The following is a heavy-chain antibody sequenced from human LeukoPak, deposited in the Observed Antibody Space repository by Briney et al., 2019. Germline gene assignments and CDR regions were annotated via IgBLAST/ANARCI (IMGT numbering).Heavy chain of an antibody. CDR3: AKDCRDYSNPYYYYYMDV. CDR2: ISGSGSTT. V-gene: IGHV3-23*01. CDR1: GFTFGSYA. J-gene: IGHJ6*03. D-gene: IGHD4-11*01. Sequence: GGSLRLSCAASGFTFGSYAMSWVRQAPGKGLEWVSAISGSGSTTYYADSVKGRFTISRGNSKNTLYLQMNSLRAEDTAVYYCAKDCRDYSNPYYYYYMDVWGKGTTVTVSS.